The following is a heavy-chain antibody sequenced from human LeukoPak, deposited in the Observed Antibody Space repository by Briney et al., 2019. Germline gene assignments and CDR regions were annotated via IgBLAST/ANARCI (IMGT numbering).Heavy chain of an antibody. CDR3: VRDDRGIAVGSRDH. CDR1: GFSFSIHW. V-gene: IGHV3-7*03. CDR2: INPDGTEK. Sequence: PGGSLRLSCAASGFSFSIHWMICVRQAPGKGLEWVATINPDGTEKRYVDSVKGRFTISRDNGKNSLYLQMGSLRAEDTAVYYCVRDDRGIAVGSRDHGAQGTLVTVSS. J-gene: IGHJ4*02. D-gene: IGHD6-19*01.